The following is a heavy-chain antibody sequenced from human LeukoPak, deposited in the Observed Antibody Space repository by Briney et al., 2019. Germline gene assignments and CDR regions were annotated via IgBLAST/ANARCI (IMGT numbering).Heavy chain of an antibody. CDR3: ARGLAARTVDY. V-gene: IGHV4-34*01. CDR1: GGSFSGYY. J-gene: IGHJ4*02. CDR2: INHSGST. Sequence: SETLSLTCAVYGGSFSGYYWSWIRQPPGKGLEWIGEINHSGSTNYNPSLKSRVTISVDTSKNQFSLKLSSVTAADTAVYYCARGLAARTVDYWGQGTLVTVSS. D-gene: IGHD6-6*01.